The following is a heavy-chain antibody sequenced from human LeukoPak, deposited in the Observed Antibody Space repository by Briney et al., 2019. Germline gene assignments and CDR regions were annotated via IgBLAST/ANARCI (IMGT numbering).Heavy chain of an antibody. V-gene: IGHV4-4*02. CDR1: GASISNSNW. Sequence: SETLSLTCAVSGASISNSNWWSWVRQPPGKGLEWIGEIFPTGSTYYNPSLKSRVTISVDTSKNQFSLKLSSVTAADTAVYYCARRAGAAAGYYYYMDVWGKGTTVTISS. CDR2: IFPTGST. J-gene: IGHJ6*03. CDR3: ARRAGAAAGYYYYMDV. D-gene: IGHD6-13*01.